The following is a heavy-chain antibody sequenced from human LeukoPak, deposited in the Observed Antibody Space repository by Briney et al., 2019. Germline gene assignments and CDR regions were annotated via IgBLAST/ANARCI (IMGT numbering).Heavy chain of an antibody. CDR1: GYTFTGYY. Sequence: ASVKVSCKASGYTFTGYYMHWVRQAPGQGLEWMGWINPNSGGTNYAQKFQGWVTMTRDTSISTAYMELSRLRSDDTAVYHCASSPVSPYSPLDYWGQGILVTVSS. V-gene: IGHV1-2*04. D-gene: IGHD1-26*01. CDR2: INPNSGGT. J-gene: IGHJ4*02. CDR3: ASSPVSPYSPLDY.